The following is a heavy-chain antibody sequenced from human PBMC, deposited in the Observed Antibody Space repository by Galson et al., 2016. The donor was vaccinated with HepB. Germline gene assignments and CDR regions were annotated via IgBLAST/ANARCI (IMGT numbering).Heavy chain of an antibody. CDR1: GGTFNNYV. V-gene: IGHV1-69*13. CDR2: IISGTP. CDR3: ARDPGRQLVAGMRNRNYYTGMDV. J-gene: IGHJ6*02. Sequence: SVKVSCKASGGTFNNYVFNWVRQAPGQGLEYIGGIISGTPTYAQKFRGRVTLTADESTSTVYMEVTSLRSEDTAVYYCARDPGRQLVAGMRNRNYYTGMDVWGQGTTVTVSS. D-gene: IGHD6-19*01.